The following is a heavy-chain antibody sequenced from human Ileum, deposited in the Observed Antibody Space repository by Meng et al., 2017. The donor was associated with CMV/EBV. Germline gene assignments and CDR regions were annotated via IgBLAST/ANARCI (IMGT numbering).Heavy chain of an antibody. J-gene: IGHJ4*02. Sequence: GGSLRLSCAASGFTFSSYDMHWVRQGTGKGLEWVSGIGTAGDTCFPGSVKGRLSISRENAKNYLYLQMNSLRAGDTAVYYCARAPSGKSGGYFDSWGQGILVTVSS. CDR1: GFTFSSYD. D-gene: IGHD1-26*01. CDR3: ARAPSGKSGGYFDS. V-gene: IGHV3-13*01. CDR2: IGTAGDT.